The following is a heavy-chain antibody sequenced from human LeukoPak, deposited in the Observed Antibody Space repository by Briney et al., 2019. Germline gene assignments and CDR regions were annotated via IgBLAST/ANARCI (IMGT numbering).Heavy chain of an antibody. CDR3: ARVSLYYYDSSGYAY. CDR1: GFTFSSYW. Sequence: GGSLRLSCAASGFTFSSYWMHWVRQAPGKGLVWVSRINSDGSSTSYAGSVKGRFTISRDNAKNTLYLQMNSLRAEDTAVYYCARVSLYYYDSSGYAYWGQGTLVTVSS. D-gene: IGHD3-22*01. J-gene: IGHJ4*02. V-gene: IGHV3-74*01. CDR2: INSDGSST.